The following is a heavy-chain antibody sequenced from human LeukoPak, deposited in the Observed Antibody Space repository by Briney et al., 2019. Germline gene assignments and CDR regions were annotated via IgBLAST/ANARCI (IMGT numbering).Heavy chain of an antibody. CDR1: GFTFSSYW. Sequence: GGSLRLSCAASGFTFSSYWMSWVRQAPGKGLEWVANIKQDGSEKYYVDSVKGRFTISRYNAKNSLYLQMSSLRAEDTAVYYCARRHYYDSSGYYYDAFDIWGQGTMVTVSS. D-gene: IGHD3-22*01. V-gene: IGHV3-7*01. CDR2: IKQDGSEK. J-gene: IGHJ3*02. CDR3: ARRHYYDSSGYYYDAFDI.